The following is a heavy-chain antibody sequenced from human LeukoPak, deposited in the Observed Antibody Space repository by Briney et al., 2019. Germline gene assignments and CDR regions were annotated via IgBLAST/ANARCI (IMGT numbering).Heavy chain of an antibody. Sequence: GGSLRLSCAASGFAISDYSMNWVRQAPGKGLEWVSSISSSSSYIYYADSVKGRFTISRDNAKNSLYLQMNSLRAEDTAVYYCAAVVGDKKYNWNDRWDLDYWGQGTLVTVSS. CDR2: ISSSSSYI. D-gene: IGHD1-20*01. CDR1: GFAISDYS. J-gene: IGHJ4*02. V-gene: IGHV3-21*01. CDR3: AAVVGDKKYNWNDRWDLDY.